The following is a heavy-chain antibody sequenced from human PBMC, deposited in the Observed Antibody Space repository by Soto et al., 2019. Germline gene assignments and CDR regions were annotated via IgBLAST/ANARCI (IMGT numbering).Heavy chain of an antibody. Sequence: EVQLVESGGGLVQPGGSLKLSCAASGFSFSDSAMYWVRQASGKGLEWVGRIGSKGQNYATTYAASVKGRFIISTDESKNTAHLQMNSLKTADTAVYYCTKYSGTSSAPAALGQGTLVTVSS. V-gene: IGHV3-73*02. CDR2: IGSKGQNYAT. D-gene: IGHD1-26*01. CDR3: TKYSGTSSAPAA. CDR1: GFSFSDSA. J-gene: IGHJ5*02.